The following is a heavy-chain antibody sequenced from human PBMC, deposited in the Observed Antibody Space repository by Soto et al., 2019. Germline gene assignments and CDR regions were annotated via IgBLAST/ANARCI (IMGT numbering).Heavy chain of an antibody. CDR1: GFTFSSYG. D-gene: IGHD3-10*01. CDR2: IWYDGSNK. J-gene: IGHJ3*02. CDR3: ARSETDGRAHYLHAFDI. V-gene: IGHV3-33*01. Sequence: GGSLRLSCAASGFTFSSYGMHWVRQAPGKGLEWVAVIWYDGSNKYYADSVKGRFTISRDNSKNTLYLQMNSLRAEDTAVYYCARSETDGRAHYLHAFDIWGQGTMVTVSS.